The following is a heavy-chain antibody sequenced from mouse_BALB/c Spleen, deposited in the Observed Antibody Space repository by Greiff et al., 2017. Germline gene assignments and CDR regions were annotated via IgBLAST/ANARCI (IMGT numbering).Heavy chain of an antibody. CDR2: ISSGSSTI. Sequence: EVKLQESGGGLVQPGGSRKLSCAASGFTFSSFGMHWVRQAPEKGLEWVAYISSGSSTIYYADTVKGRFTISRDNPKNTLFLQMTSLRSEDTAMYYCARSNYYGNFGYFDYWGQGTTLTVSS. CDR1: GFTFSSFG. D-gene: IGHD2-1*01. CDR3: ARSNYYGNFGYFDY. J-gene: IGHJ2*01. V-gene: IGHV5-17*02.